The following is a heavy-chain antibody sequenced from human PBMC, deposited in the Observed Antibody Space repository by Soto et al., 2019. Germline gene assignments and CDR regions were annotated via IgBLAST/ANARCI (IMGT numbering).Heavy chain of an antibody. D-gene: IGHD4-17*01. CDR2: IYHSGST. J-gene: IGHJ6*02. CDR1: GGSISSSNW. CDR3: ARNDYGDASMDV. V-gene: IGHV4-4*02. Sequence: SETLSLTRAVSGGSISSSNWWSWVRQPPGTGLEWIGEIYHSGSTNYNPSLKSRVTISEDKAENQFSVKLSSVTAADTAVYYCARNDYGDASMDVWGQGTTVTVSS.